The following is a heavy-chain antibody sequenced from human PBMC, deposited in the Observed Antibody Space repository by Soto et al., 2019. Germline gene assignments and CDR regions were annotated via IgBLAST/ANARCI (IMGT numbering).Heavy chain of an antibody. CDR1: GFTFSSYA. J-gene: IGHJ4*02. V-gene: IGHV3-23*01. D-gene: IGHD5-18*01. Sequence: LVQSGGSLRLSCAASGFTFSSYAMSWVRQAPGKGLEWVSAISGSGANTYYADSVKGRFTISRDNSKNTLYLQMNSLRAEDSAMYYCVRERSGYSYADSWGQGTLVTVSS. CDR2: ISGSGANT. CDR3: VRERSGYSYADS.